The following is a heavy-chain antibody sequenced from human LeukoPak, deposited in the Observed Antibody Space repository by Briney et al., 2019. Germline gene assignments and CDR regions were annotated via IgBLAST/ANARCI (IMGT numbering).Heavy chain of an antibody. CDR1: GGTFSSYA. J-gene: IGHJ4*02. CDR2: IIPIFGTA. V-gene: IGHV1-69*05. Sequence: SVKVSCKASGGTFSSYAISWVRQAPGQGLERMGRIIPIFGTANYAQKFQGRVTITTDESTSTAYMELSSLRSEDTAVYYCARTRRGYSGYDLWGQGTLVTVSS. D-gene: IGHD5-12*01. CDR3: ARTRRGYSGYDL.